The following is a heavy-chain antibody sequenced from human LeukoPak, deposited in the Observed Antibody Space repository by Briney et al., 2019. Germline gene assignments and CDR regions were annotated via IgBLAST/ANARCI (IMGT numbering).Heavy chain of an antibody. D-gene: IGHD3-10*01. J-gene: IGHJ4*02. CDR3: AKDRRLWFGQLLIDS. CDR2: VSSRGDAT. Sequence: GGSLRLSCTASGFTFSNYGMAWVRQAPGKGLEWLSVVSSRGDATYYADKAKGRFTISRDNSKNTVSLQMNNLRVDDTATYYCAKDRRLWFGQLLIDSWGQGALVAVSS. V-gene: IGHV3-23*01. CDR1: GFTFSNYG.